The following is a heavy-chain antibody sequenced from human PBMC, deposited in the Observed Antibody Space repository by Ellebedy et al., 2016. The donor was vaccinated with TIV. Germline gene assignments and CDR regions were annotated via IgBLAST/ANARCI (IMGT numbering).Heavy chain of an antibody. V-gene: IGHV1-46*01. CDR2: INPSGGST. CDR3: ARDLYMDV. Sequence: ASVKVSCKASGYTFTSYHMHWMRQAPGQGLEWMGIINPSGGSTTYAQKFQGRVTMTRDTSTSTVNMEVSSLRSADTAVYYCARDLYMDVWGKGTTVTVSS. J-gene: IGHJ6*03. CDR1: GYTFTSYH.